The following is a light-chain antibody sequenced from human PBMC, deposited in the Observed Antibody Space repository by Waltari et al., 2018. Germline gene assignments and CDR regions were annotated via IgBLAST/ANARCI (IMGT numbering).Light chain of an antibody. J-gene: IGKJ2*01. CDR1: QSVSSY. CDR3: QQRSNWPGT. CDR2: DAS. V-gene: IGKV3-11*01. Sequence: EIVLTQSPATLSLSPGERATLSCRASQSVSSYLGWYQKKHGQAPRLLIYDASNRATGIPARFSGSGSGTDFTLTISSLEPEDFAVYYCQQRSNWPGTFGQGTKLEI.